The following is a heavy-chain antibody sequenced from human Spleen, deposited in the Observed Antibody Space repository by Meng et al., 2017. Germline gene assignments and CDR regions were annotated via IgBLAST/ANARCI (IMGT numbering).Heavy chain of an antibody. CDR3: ARGPTTMAHDFDY. Sequence: VPPQEGGAGLLKPSETLSLTCVVSGGSFSDYYWSWIRQPPGKGLEWIGEINHSGSTNYNPSLESRATISVDTSQNNLSLKLSSVTAADSAVYYCARGPTTMAHDFDYWGQGTLVTVSS. V-gene: IGHV4-34*02. CDR1: GGSFSDYY. D-gene: IGHD4-11*01. CDR2: INHSGST. J-gene: IGHJ4*02.